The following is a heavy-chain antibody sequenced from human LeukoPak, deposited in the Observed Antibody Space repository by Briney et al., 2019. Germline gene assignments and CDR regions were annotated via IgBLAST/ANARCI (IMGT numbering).Heavy chain of an antibody. CDR3: ARGAAVAGTGWFDP. CDR2: IYYSGST. CDR1: GGYISIGGYY. V-gene: IGHV4-31*03. Sequence: SQTLSLTCTVSGGYISIGGYYWSWIRQHPGKGLEWIGYIYYSGSTYYNPSLKSRVTISVDTSKNQFSLKLSSVTAADTAVYYCARGAAVAGTGWFDPWGQGTLVTVSS. D-gene: IGHD6-19*01. J-gene: IGHJ5*02.